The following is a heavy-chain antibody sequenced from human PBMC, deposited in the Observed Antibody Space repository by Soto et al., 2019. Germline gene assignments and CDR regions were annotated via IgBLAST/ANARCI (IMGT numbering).Heavy chain of an antibody. D-gene: IGHD2-2*01. CDR3: AHSPLLVVVPDSYNWFDP. V-gene: IGHV2-5*02. J-gene: IGHJ5*02. Sequence: QITLKESGPTLVKPTQTLTLTCTFSGFSLSTSGVGVGWIRQPPGKALEWLALIYWDDDKHYSPSLKSRLTITKDTSKNQVVLTMTNMDPVDTATYYCAHSPLLVVVPDSYNWFDPWGQGTLVTVSS. CDR1: GFSLSTSGVG. CDR2: IYWDDDK.